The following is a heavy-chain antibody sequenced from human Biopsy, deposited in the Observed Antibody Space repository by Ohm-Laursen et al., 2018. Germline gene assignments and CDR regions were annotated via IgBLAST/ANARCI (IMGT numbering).Heavy chain of an antibody. CDR3: VRSRAGGATWGMDV. V-gene: IGHV1-2*02. D-gene: IGHD3-16*01. CDR2: INPDNGGT. CDR1: GYTFTGYY. Sequence: SVKVACKAPGYTFTGYYLHWVRQAPGQGLEWMGWINPDNGGTIHAQKFQGRVTVTRDTSISTAYVEVTSLRSDDTAVYYCVRSRAGGATWGMDVWGQGTTVTVSS. J-gene: IGHJ6*02.